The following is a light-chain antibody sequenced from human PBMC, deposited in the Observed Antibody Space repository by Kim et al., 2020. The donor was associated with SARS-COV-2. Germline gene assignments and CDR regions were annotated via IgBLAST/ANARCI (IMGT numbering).Light chain of an antibody. CDR2: DAS. CDR3: QQRSNWPRT. Sequence: LSPGERATPSCRASQSVSGYLAWYQRKPGQAPRLLIYDASNRATGIPARFSGGGSGTDFTLTISSLEPEDFAVYYCQQRSNWPRTFGQGTKVDIK. J-gene: IGKJ1*01. V-gene: IGKV3-11*01. CDR1: QSVSGY.